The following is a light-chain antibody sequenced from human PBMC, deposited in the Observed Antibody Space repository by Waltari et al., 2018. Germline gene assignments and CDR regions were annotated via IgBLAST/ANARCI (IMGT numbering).Light chain of an antibody. CDR3: HSRDASGVAGS. J-gene: IGLJ2*01. CDR1: SLRSYY. Sequence: SSELTQDPAVSVAMGQTVRIPCQGDSLRSYYASWYQQRPGQAPILVIYDKNNRPSGVPVRFSGSSSHNTGSLTSTGAQAEDEASYYCHSRDASGVAGSFGGRTKLTVL. V-gene: IGLV3-19*01. CDR2: DKN.